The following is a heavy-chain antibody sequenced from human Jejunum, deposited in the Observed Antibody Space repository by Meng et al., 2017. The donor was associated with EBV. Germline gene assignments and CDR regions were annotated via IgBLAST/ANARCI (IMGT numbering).Heavy chain of an antibody. J-gene: IGHJ4*02. D-gene: IGHD1-26*01. Sequence: LYESGPTQVEPPTHLTLTGTLFLFTLRGNGVGVALIRQPPGKALEWLAVIYWDDSRLYSPSLRSRLTITTDTSKNQVVLIMTNMDPVDTATYYCAHKGSGSYPLDYWGQGTLVTVSS. V-gene: IGHV2-5*02. CDR1: LFTLRGNGVG. CDR2: IYWDDSR. CDR3: AHKGSGSYPLDY.